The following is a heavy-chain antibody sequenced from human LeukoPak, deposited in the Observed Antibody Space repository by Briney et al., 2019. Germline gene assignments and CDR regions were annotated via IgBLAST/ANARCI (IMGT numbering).Heavy chain of an antibody. D-gene: IGHD5-18*01. J-gene: IGHJ4*02. V-gene: IGHV4-34*01. Sequence: TSETLSLTCAVYGGSFSGYYWSWIRQPPGKGLEWIGEINHSGSTNYNPSLKSRVTISVDTSKNQFSLKLSSVTAADTAVYYCAGSDVDTAMRIDYWGQGTLVTVSS. CDR3: AGSDVDTAMRIDY. CDR2: INHSGST. CDR1: GGSFSGYY.